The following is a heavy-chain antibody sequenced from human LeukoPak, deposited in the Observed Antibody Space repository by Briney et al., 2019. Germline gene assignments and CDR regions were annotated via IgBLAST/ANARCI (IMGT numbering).Heavy chain of an antibody. J-gene: IGHJ3*02. Sequence: PSETLSLTCAVSADSFSSHYWTWIRQPPGKGLEWIGYISYIGNTNYNPSLKSRVTISIDTSKNQFSLKLSSVTAADTAVYYCARDLVTVTKGFDIWGQGTMVSVSS. CDR1: ADSFSSHY. CDR2: ISYIGNT. D-gene: IGHD4-17*01. CDR3: ARDLVTVTKGFDI. V-gene: IGHV4-59*11.